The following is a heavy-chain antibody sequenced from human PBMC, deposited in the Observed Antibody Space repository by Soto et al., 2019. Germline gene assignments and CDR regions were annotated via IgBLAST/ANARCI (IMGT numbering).Heavy chain of an antibody. V-gene: IGHV4-39*01. Sequence: PSETLSLTCSVSGYSISNNRYYWGWVRQPPGKGLEWIGSIYHSGSTYYNPSLKSRVTISIDTSKSQFSLKLSSVTAADTAAYYCARRESLPSYQYDLDVWGQGTTVNVSS. CDR1: GYSISNNRYY. CDR2: IYHSGST. D-gene: IGHD1-1*01. J-gene: IGHJ6*02. CDR3: ARRESLPSYQYDLDV.